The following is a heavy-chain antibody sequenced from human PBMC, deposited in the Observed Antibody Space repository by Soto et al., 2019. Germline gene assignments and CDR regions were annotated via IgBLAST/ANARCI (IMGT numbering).Heavy chain of an antibody. D-gene: IGHD3-22*01. V-gene: IGHV1-69*13. CDR1: GGTFSSYA. Sequence: ASVKVSCKASGGTFSSYAISWVRQAPGQGLEWMGGIIPIFGTANYAQKFQGRVTITADESTSTAYMELSSLRSEDTAVYYCARDQLNYYDSSGYPMDVWGQGTTVTVLL. CDR2: IIPIFGTA. J-gene: IGHJ6*02. CDR3: ARDQLNYYDSSGYPMDV.